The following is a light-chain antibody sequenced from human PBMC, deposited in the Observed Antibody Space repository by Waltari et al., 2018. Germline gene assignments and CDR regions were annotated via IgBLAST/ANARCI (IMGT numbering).Light chain of an antibody. V-gene: IGLV2-14*03. J-gene: IGLJ2*01. CDR2: DVN. CDR1: SSDVGGFDY. Sequence: QSALTQPASVSGSPGQSITISCTGTSSDVGGFDYVSWYQQHPNKAPKLLMYDVNNRPSGVSNRFSGSKSGNTASLTISGLQAEDEADYYCSSYTSRNTLLFGGGTKLTAL. CDR3: SSYTSRNTLL.